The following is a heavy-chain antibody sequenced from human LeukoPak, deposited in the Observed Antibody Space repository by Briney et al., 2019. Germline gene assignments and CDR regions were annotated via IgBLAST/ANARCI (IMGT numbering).Heavy chain of an antibody. D-gene: IGHD3-22*01. V-gene: IGHV3-21*01. CDR3: ASKITPYYDSSGYYY. CDR2: ISSSSSYI. Sequence: PGGSLRLSCAASGFTFSSYSTNWVRQAPGKGLEWVSSISSSSSYIYYADSVKGRFTISRDNAKNSLYLQMNSLRAEDTAVYYCASKITPYYDSSGYYYWGQGTLVTVSS. CDR1: GFTFSSYS. J-gene: IGHJ4*02.